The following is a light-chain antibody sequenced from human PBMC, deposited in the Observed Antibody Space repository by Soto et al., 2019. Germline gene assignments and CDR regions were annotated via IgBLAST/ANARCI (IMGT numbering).Light chain of an antibody. Sequence: QSALTQPASVSGSPGQSITISCTGTSSDVGGSNHVSWHQQHPGKAPKLMIFDVSTRPSGVSNRFSGSKSGNTASLTISGLQAEDEADYYCSSYATSSTLVLFGGGTKVTVL. J-gene: IGLJ3*02. CDR1: SSDVGGSNH. CDR2: DVS. V-gene: IGLV2-14*01. CDR3: SSYATSSTLVL.